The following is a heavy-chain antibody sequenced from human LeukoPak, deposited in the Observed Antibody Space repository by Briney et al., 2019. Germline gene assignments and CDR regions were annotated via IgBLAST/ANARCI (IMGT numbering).Heavy chain of an antibody. CDR3: ARDLKKQPPYYYYYMDV. J-gene: IGHJ6*03. CDR1: GFTFSDYY. Sequence: AGGSLRLSCAASGFTFSDYYMSWNRQAPGKGLEWVSYISSSGSTIYYADSVKGRFTISRDNAKNSLYLQMNSLRAEDTAVYYCARDLKKQPPYYYYYMDVWGKGTTVTVSS. D-gene: IGHD6-13*01. CDR2: ISSSGSTI. V-gene: IGHV3-11*01.